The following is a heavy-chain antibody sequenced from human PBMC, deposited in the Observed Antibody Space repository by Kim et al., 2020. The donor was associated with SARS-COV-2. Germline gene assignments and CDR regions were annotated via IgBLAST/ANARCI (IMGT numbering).Heavy chain of an antibody. CDR2: ISYDGSNK. D-gene: IGHD1-26*01. J-gene: IGHJ1*01. CDR3: AKDQGSGSYPAGYFQH. Sequence: GGSLRLSCAASGFTFSSYGMHWVRQAPGKGLEWVAVISYDGSNKYYADSVKGRFTISRDNSKNTLYLQMNSLRAEDTAVYYCAKDQGSGSYPAGYFQHWGQGTLVTVSS. CDR1: GFTFSSYG. V-gene: IGHV3-30*18.